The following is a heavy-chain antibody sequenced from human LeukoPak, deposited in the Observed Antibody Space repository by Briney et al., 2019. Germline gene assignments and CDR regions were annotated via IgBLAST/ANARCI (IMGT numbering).Heavy chain of an antibody. Sequence: PSETLSLTCTVSGGSISSGGYYWSWIRQPAGTGLEWIGRIYTSGSTNYNPSLKSRVTISVDTSKNQFSLKLSSVTAADTAVYYCARAMVRGIRLDYWGQGTLVTVSS. CDR1: GGSISSGGYY. CDR3: ARAMVRGIRLDY. J-gene: IGHJ4*02. D-gene: IGHD3-10*01. CDR2: IYTSGST. V-gene: IGHV4-61*02.